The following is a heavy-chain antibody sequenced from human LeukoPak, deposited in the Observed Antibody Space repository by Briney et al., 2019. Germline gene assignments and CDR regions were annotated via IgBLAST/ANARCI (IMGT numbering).Heavy chain of an antibody. CDR1: GYTLTELS. CDR3: ATVFLQTNRYFDWLLDY. CDR2: FDPEDGET. D-gene: IGHD3-9*01. J-gene: IGHJ4*02. Sequence: ASVKVSCKVSGYTLTELSMHWVRQAPVKGLEWMGGFDPEDGETIYAQKFQGRVTMTEDTSTGTAYMELSSLRSEDTAVYYCATVFLQTNRYFDWLLDYWGQGTLVTVSS. V-gene: IGHV1-24*01.